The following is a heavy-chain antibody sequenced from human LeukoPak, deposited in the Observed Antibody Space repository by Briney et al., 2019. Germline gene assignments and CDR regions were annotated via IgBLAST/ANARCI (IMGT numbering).Heavy chain of an antibody. CDR2: IYYSGST. Sequence: SQTLSLTCTVSGGSISSGGYYWSWIRQHPGKGLEWIGYIYYSGSTYYNPSLKSRVTISVDTSKNQFSLKLSSVTAADTAMYYCARVLVGATYFDYWGQGTLVTVSS. CDR3: ARVLVGATYFDY. D-gene: IGHD1-26*01. V-gene: IGHV4-31*03. CDR1: GGSISSGGYY. J-gene: IGHJ4*02.